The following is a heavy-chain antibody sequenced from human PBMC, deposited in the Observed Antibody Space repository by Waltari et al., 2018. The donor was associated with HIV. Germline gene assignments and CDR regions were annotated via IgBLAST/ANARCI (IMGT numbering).Heavy chain of an antibody. CDR1: DYSITSGYF. Sequence: QVQLQESGPGLVQPSETLSLTCSVSDYSITSGYFWGWIRQSPGRGLEWIGSISHSGTTVYSPSLKSRITLFRNTSKNQFFLKLTSATAADTAVYYCASTYYDLLEGWYFDFWGQGRLVTVSS. D-gene: IGHD3-3*01. V-gene: IGHV4-38-2*02. J-gene: IGHJ4*02. CDR3: ASTYYDLLEGWYFDF. CDR2: ISHSGTT.